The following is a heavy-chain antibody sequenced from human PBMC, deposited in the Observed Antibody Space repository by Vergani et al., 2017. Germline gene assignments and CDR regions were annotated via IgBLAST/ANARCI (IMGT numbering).Heavy chain of an antibody. V-gene: IGHV3-11*04. CDR1: GFKFSDHY. D-gene: IGHD1-1*01. J-gene: IGHJ6*02. Sequence: LEESGGGSVQPGGSLRLSCAASGFKFSDHYMSRIRQAPGKGLEWVSHISPGASTVSYTDSVTGRFTVSRDNDNNSLTLDMTTLRVEDTAVYYCAKNPGISTTRHYYAMDVWGQGTTVTVSS. CDR3: AKNPGISTTRHYYAMDV. CDR2: ISPGASTV.